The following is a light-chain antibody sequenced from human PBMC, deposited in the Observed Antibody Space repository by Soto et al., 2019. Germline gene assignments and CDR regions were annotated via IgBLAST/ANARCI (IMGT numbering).Light chain of an antibody. J-gene: IGLJ1*01. CDR1: SSYVGGYNY. V-gene: IGLV2-14*01. CDR3: SSYTSSSRYV. Sequence: QSALTQPASVSGSPGQSITISCTGTSSYVGGYNYVSWYQQHPGKAPKLMIYDVSNRPSGVSNRFSGSKSGNTASLTISGLQAEDEADYYCSSYTSSSRYVFGTGTKVTVL. CDR2: DVS.